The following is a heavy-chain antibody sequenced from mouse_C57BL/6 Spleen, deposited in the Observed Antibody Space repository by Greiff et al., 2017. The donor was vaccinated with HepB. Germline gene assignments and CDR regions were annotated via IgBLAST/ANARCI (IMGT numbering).Heavy chain of an antibody. J-gene: IGHJ1*03. D-gene: IGHD1-1*01. CDR1: GYTFTNYW. V-gene: IGHV1-63*01. CDR3: ARASYYGSSYGRYFDV. Sequence: QVQLQQSGAELVRPGTSVKMSCKASGYTFTNYWIGWAKQRPGHGLEWIGDIYPGGGYTNYNEKFKGKATLTADKSSSTAYMQFSSLTSEDSAIYYCARASYYGSSYGRYFDVWGTGTTVTVSS. CDR2: IYPGGGYT.